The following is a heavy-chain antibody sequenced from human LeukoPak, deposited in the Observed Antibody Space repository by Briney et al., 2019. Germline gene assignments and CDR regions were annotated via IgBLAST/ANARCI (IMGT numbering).Heavy chain of an antibody. CDR3: ARGPYSYDSSGAFDI. J-gene: IGHJ3*02. CDR2: ISSSGST. CDR1: GDSISSGDYY. D-gene: IGHD3-22*01. Sequence: PSETLSLACTVSGDSISSGDYYWSWIRQPAGKGLEWIGRISSSGSTNYNPSLKSRVTISVDTSKNQFSLKLSSVTAADTAVYFCARGPYSYDSSGAFDIWGQGTMVTVSS. V-gene: IGHV4-61*02.